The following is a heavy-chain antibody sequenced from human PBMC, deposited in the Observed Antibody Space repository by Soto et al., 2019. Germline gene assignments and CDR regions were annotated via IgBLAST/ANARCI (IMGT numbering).Heavy chain of an antibody. D-gene: IGHD1-1*01. CDR1: GYTFTSYG. V-gene: IGHV1-18*01. Sequence: QVQLVQSGAEVKKPGASVKVSCKASGYTFTSYGISWVRQAPGQGLEWMGRISAYNGNTNYAQKLQGRVTMTTDTSTSTAYMELRSLRSDATAVYYCARDLRSIGGTTGTPPIDYWGQGTLVTVSS. CDR2: ISAYNGNT. J-gene: IGHJ4*02. CDR3: ARDLRSIGGTTGTPPIDY.